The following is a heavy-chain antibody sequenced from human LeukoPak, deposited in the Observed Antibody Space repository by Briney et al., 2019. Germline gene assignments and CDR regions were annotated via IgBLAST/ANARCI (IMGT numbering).Heavy chain of an antibody. CDR2: ISAYNGNT. CDR3: ARSSRGYSYGYGFDY. Sequence: ASVKVSCKASGYTLTSYGISWVRQAPGQGLEWMGWISAYNGNTNYAQNLQGRVTMTTDKSTSTAYTELRSLRSDDTAVFYFARSSRGYSYGYGFDYWGQGTLVTVSS. CDR1: GYTLTSYG. J-gene: IGHJ4*02. V-gene: IGHV1-18*01. D-gene: IGHD5-18*01.